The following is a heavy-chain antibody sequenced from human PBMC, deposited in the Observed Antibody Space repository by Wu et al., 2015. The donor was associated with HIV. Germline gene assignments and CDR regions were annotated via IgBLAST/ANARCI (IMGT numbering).Heavy chain of an antibody. CDR1: GYTFTGYY. V-gene: IGHV1-69*01. CDR3: ARGVQRWSGYYGAEYFQH. CDR2: IIPIFGTA. Sequence: QVQLVQSGAEVKKPGASVKVSCKASGYTFTGYYMHWVRQAPGQGLEWMGWIIPIFGTANYAQKFQGRVTITADESTSTAYMELSSLRSEDTAVYYCARGVQRWSGYYGAEYFQHVGPGPPWSPSP. J-gene: IGHJ1*01. D-gene: IGHD3-3*01.